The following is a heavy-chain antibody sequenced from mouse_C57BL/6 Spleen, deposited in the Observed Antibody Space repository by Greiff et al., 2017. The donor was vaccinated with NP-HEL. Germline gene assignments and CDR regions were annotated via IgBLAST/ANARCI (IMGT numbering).Heavy chain of an antibody. CDR1: GYAFSSSW. Sequence: VQLQQSGPELVKPGASVKISCKASGYAFSSSWMNWVKQRPGKGLEWIGRIYPGDGDTNYNGKFKGKATLTADKSSSTAYMQLSSLTYEDSAVYFWARIDYDYPYYAMDCWGQGTSVTVSS. CDR2: IYPGDGDT. J-gene: IGHJ4*01. D-gene: IGHD2-4*01. CDR3: ARIDYDYPYYAMDC. V-gene: IGHV1-82*01.